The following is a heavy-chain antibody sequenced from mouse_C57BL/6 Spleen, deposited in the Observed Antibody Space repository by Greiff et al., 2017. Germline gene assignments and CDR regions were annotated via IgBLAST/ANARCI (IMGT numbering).Heavy chain of an antibody. CDR2: IWWDDDK. CDR3: ARIARGSSYDWYFDV. D-gene: IGHD1-1*01. CDR1: GFSLSTFGMG. Sequence: QVTLKESGPGILQPSQTLSLTCSFSGFSLSTFGMGVGWIRQPSGMGLEWLAHIWWDDDKYYNPALKSRLTTSKDTSKNQVFLKIANVDTADTATYYCARIARGSSYDWYFDVWGTGTTVTVSS. V-gene: IGHV8-8*01. J-gene: IGHJ1*03.